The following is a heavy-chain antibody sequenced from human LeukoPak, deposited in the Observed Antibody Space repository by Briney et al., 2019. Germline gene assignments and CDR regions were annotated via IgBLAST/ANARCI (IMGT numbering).Heavy chain of an antibody. Sequence: GGSLRLSCAASGFMFRGYAMSWARQAPGKGLEWVSTINSIGTYYADSVKGRFTISRDNSKNTLYLQMNSLRAEDTAIYYCAKDLQTYDYFDYWGQGTLVTVSS. J-gene: IGHJ4*02. CDR1: GFMFRGYA. CDR3: AKDLQTYDYFDY. V-gene: IGHV3-23*01. D-gene: IGHD4-17*01. CDR2: INSIGT.